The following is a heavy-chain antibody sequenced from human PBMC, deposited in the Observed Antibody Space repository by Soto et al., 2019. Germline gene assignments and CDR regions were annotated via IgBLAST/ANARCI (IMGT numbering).Heavy chain of an antibody. CDR3: ARSQGSSTSLEIYYYYYYGMDV. CDR2: IIPISGTA. Sequence: QVQLVQSGAEVKKPGSSVKVSCKASGGTFSSYAISWVPQAPGQGLEWMGGIIPISGTANYAQKFQGRVTITADESTSTAYMELSSLRSEDTAVYYCARSQGSSTSLEIYYYYYYGMDVWGQGTTVTVSS. V-gene: IGHV1-69*01. CDR1: GGTFSSYA. J-gene: IGHJ6*02. D-gene: IGHD2-2*01.